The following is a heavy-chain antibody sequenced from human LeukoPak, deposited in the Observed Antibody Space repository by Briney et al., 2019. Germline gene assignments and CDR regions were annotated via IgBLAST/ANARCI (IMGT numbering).Heavy chain of an antibody. D-gene: IGHD3-10*01. V-gene: IGHV3-20*04. CDR3: ARKGKYYGSGDDAFDI. CDR1: GFTFDDYG. J-gene: IGHJ3*02. Sequence: GSLRLSCAASGFTFDDYGMSWVRQAPGKGLEWVSGINWNGGSTGYADSVKGRFTISRDNAKNSLYLQMNSLRAEDTALYYCARKGKYYGSGDDAFDIWGQGTMVTVSS. CDR2: INWNGGST.